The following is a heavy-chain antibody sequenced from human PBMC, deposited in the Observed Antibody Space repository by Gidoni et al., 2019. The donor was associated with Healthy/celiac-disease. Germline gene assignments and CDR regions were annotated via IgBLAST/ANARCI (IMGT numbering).Heavy chain of an antibody. CDR1: GFPFSDFY. D-gene: IGHD5-18*01. V-gene: IGHV3-11*01. J-gene: IGHJ6*02. CDR2: ISSSGSTI. Sequence: QVQLVEAGGGLVTPGGSLRPSCAASGFPFSDFYMSWIRQAPGKGLEWVSYISSSGSTIYYADSVKGRFTISRDNAKNSLYLQMNSLRAEDTAVYYCARGGTAMVPYYYYGMDVWGQGTTVTVSS. CDR3: ARGGTAMVPYYYYGMDV.